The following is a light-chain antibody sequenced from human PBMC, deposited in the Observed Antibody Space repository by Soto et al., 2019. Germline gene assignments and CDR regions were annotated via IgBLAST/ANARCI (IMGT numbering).Light chain of an antibody. V-gene: IGKV1-5*03. CDR3: QHYNSYSEA. J-gene: IGKJ1*01. Sequence: DIQMTQSPSTLSASVGDRVTITCRASQSISSWLAWYQQKQGKAPKILIYKASTLKSGVPSRFSGSGSGTECTLTISRLQPDDFETYYCQHYNSYSEAFGQGTKVDIK. CDR1: QSISSW. CDR2: KAS.